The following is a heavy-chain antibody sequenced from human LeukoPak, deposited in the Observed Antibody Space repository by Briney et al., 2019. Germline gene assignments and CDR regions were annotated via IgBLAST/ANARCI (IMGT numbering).Heavy chain of an antibody. D-gene: IGHD2-2*02. Sequence: SETLSLTCTVSGGSISSYYWSWIRQPAGKGLEWIGRFYTSGSTNYNPSLKSRVTMSVDKSKNQFSLKPNSVTAADTAVYYCARDSCSSTSCYNNWFDPWGQGTLVTVSS. J-gene: IGHJ5*02. CDR1: GGSISSYY. CDR2: FYTSGST. CDR3: ARDSCSSTSCYNNWFDP. V-gene: IGHV4-4*07.